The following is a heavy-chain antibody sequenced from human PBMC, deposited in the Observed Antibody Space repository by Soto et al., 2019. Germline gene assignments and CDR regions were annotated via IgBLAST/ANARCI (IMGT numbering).Heavy chain of an antibody. CDR3: ARGSLGFCCCVSCYSVIDRSYYYYYGMDV. Sequence: ASVKVSCKASGYTFTGYYMHWVRQAPGQGLEWMGWINPNSGGTNYAQKFQGWVTMTRDTSISTAYMEMSRLRSDDTAVYYCARGSLGFCCCVSCYSVIDRSYYYYYGMDVWGQGTTVTVSS. J-gene: IGHJ6*02. V-gene: IGHV1-2*04. CDR2: INPNSGGT. CDR1: GYTFTGYY. D-gene: IGHD2-15*01.